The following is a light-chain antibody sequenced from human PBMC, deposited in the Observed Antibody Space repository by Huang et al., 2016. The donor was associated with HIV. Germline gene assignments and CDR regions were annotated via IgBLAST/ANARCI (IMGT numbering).Light chain of an antibody. CDR3: QQYDNLPYT. J-gene: IGKJ2*01. V-gene: IGKV1-33*01. CDR1: QDISNF. Sequence: DIQMIQSPSSLSASVGDRVTITCQASQDISNFLNWYQHKPGKAPKVLIYVASNLEIGVPSMFSGSGSGTHFTFTISSLQPEDVATYYCQQYDNLPYTFGQGTKVEIK. CDR2: VAS.